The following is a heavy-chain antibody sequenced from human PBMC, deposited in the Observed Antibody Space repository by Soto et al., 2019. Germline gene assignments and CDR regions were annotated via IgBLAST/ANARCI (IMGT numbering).Heavy chain of an antibody. CDR3: ARDMIVVVNSEKDYYYYYGMDV. CDR2: IYYSGST. Sequence: PSETLSLTCTVSGGSISSYYWSWIRQPPGKGLEWIGYIYYSGSTNYNPSLKSRVTISVDTSKNQFSLKLSSVTAADTAVYYCARDMIVVVNSEKDYYYYYGMDVCGQRTTVTVSS. V-gene: IGHV4-59*01. CDR1: GGSISSYY. J-gene: IGHJ6*02. D-gene: IGHD3-22*01.